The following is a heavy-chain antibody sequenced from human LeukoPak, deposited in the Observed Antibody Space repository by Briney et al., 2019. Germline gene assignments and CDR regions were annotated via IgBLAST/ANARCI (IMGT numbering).Heavy chain of an antibody. CDR1: GFTFSSYW. D-gene: IGHD2-15*01. CDR2: LSGTGAAT. J-gene: IGHJ2*01. V-gene: IGHV3-23*01. Sequence: PGGSLRLSCAASGFTFSSYWMSWLRQAPGKGLEWVSALSGTGAATYYADSVKGRFTISRDNSKNTLYLQMNSLRVEDTAVYYCAKDGGHNKNWHFDLWGRGTQVTVSS. CDR3: AKDGGHNKNWHFDL.